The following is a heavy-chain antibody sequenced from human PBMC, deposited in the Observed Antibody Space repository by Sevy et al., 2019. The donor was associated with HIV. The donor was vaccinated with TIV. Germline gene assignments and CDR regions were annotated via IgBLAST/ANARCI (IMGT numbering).Heavy chain of an antibody. CDR1: GFTFSGYA. D-gene: IGHD6-19*01. CDR3: AKGSLGIAVAVYFDY. V-gene: IGHV3-23*01. J-gene: IGHJ4*02. Sequence: GGSLRLSCAASGFTFSGYAMSWVRQAPGKGLEWVSAFSGSGGSTYYADSVKGRFTISRDNSKNTLYLQMNSLRAEDTAVYYCAKGSLGIAVAVYFDYWGQGTLVTVSS. CDR2: FSGSGGST.